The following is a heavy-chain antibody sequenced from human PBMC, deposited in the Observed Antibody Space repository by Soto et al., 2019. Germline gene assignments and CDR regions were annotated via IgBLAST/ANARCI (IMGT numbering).Heavy chain of an antibody. J-gene: IGHJ3*02. CDR3: ARQTDDSYTFNAFDI. V-gene: IGHV4-59*04. CDR2: IYDGGST. CDR1: GGSISSYY. D-gene: IGHD3-16*01. Sequence: PSETLSLTCTVSGGSISSYYWSWIRQSPDKGLEWIGHIYDGGSTYNNPSLKSRITISVDTSKNQFSLKLSSVTAADTAVYYCARQTDDSYTFNAFDIWGQGTMVTVSS.